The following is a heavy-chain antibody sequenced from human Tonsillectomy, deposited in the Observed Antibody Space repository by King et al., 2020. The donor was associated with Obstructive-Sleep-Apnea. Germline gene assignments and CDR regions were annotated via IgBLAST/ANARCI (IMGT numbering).Heavy chain of an antibody. D-gene: IGHD3-10*01. CDR2: ISPNSGGT. J-gene: IGHJ4*02. Sequence: QLVQSGAEVKKPGASLKVSCRASGFTFTDYYMHWVRQAPGRGLEWLGWISPNSGGTNYAQKFQGRVTRTRDTSIGTAYMELSRLRFDDTAVYYCARDRGGFDYWGQGTLVTVSS. V-gene: IGHV1-2*02. CDR1: GFTFTDYY. CDR3: ARDRGGFDY.